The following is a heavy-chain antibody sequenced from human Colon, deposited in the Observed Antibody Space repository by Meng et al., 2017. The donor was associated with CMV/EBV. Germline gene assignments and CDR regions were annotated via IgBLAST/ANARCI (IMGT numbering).Heavy chain of an antibody. V-gene: IGHV1-18*01. CDR1: GGTFSSYA. CDR2: ISAYNGNT. J-gene: IGHJ4*02. D-gene: IGHD3-3*01. Sequence: ASVKVSCKASGGTFSSYAISWVRQAPGQGLEWMGWISAYNGNTNYAQKLQGRVTMTTDTSTSTAYMELRSLRSGDTAVYYCARDPFQAHLLDDFLDSWGQGTLVTVSS. CDR3: ARDPFQAHLLDDFLDS.